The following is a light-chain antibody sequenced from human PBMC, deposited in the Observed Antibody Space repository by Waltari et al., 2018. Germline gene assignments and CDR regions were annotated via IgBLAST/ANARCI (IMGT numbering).Light chain of an antibody. V-gene: IGKV1-39*01. J-gene: IGKJ1*01. Sequence: DIQMTQSPSSLSASVGDRVSITCRTSQSISIYLNWYQQKPGKAPKPLIYAASSLQSGVPSRFSGGGSGTDFTLTISSLQPEDFATYYCQQSYSTLRTFGQGTRVEIK. CDR2: AAS. CDR1: QSISIY. CDR3: QQSYSTLRT.